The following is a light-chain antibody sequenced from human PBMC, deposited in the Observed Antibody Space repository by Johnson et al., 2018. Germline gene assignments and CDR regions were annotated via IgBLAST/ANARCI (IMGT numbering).Light chain of an antibody. CDR1: SSNIGNNY. V-gene: IGLV1-51*02. Sequence: QSVLTQPPSVSAAPGQKVTISCSGSSSNIGNNYVSWYQQLPGTAHKLLIYENNKRPSGIPDRFSGSKYGTSATLGITGLQTGDEADYYCGTWASSLSAGNVFGTGTKVTVL. CDR3: GTWASSLSAGNV. J-gene: IGLJ1*01. CDR2: ENN.